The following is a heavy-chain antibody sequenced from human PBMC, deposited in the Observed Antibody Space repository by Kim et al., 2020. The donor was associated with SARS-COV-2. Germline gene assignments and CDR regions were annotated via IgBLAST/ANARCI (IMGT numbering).Heavy chain of an antibody. CDR1: GFTFSSYA. CDR2: ISYDGSNK. Sequence: GGSLRLSCAASGFTFSSYAMHWVRQAPGKGLEWVAVISYDGSNKYYADSVKGRFTISRDNSKNTLYLQMNSLRAEDTAVYYCAKRRLGYCSGGSCYGAFDIWGQGTMVTVSS. J-gene: IGHJ3*02. V-gene: IGHV3-30*04. CDR3: AKRRLGYCSGGSCYGAFDI. D-gene: IGHD2-15*01.